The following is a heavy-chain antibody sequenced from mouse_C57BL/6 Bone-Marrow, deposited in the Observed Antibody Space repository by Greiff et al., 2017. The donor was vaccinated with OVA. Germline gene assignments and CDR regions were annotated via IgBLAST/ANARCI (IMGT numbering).Heavy chain of an antibody. V-gene: IGHV14-4*01. CDR2: IDPENGDT. Sequence: EVQLQQSGAELVRPGASVKLSCTASGFNIKDDYMHWVKQRPEQGLEWIGWIDPENGDTEYASKFHGKATITADTSSNTAYLQLSSLTSEDTAVYYCTTLYYDYDEAMDYWGQGTSVTVSS. CDR3: TTLYYDYDEAMDY. CDR1: GFNIKDDY. J-gene: IGHJ4*01. D-gene: IGHD2-4*01.